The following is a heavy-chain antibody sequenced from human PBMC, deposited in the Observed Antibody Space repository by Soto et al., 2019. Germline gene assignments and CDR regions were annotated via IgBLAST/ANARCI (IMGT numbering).Heavy chain of an antibody. CDR1: GGSISTNNW. J-gene: IGHJ4*02. V-gene: IGHV4-4*02. Sequence: QVQLQESGPGLVNASGTLSLTCGVSGGSISTNNWWSWVRQTPGQGLEWIAEVYHSGSTNYNPSLKSRLTISVDKSQRQFSLRLTSVTAADSAVYYCAGAKLCNTLSCPHSFDTWGQGTLVSVSS. CDR2: VYHSGST. D-gene: IGHD2-2*01. CDR3: AGAKLCNTLSCPHSFDT.